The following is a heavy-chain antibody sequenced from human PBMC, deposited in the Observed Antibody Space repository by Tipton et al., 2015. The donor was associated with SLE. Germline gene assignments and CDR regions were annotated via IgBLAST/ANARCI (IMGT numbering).Heavy chain of an antibody. J-gene: IGHJ4*02. Sequence: TLSLTCTVSGGSISSYYWSWIRQPPGKGLEWIGYIYYSGSTNYNPSLKSRVTISVDTPKNQFSLKLSSVTAADTAVYYCARRLGSSGFGYWGQGTLVTVSS. CDR3: ARRLGSSGFGY. CDR1: GGSISSYY. CDR2: IYYSGST. D-gene: IGHD3-22*01. V-gene: IGHV4-59*08.